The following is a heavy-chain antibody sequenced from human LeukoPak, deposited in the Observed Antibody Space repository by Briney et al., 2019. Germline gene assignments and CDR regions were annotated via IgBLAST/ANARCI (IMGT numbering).Heavy chain of an antibody. CDR1: GGSFSGYY. CDR2: INHSGST. CDR3: ARDRIRQDSSGYYVDY. Sequence: SETLSLTCAVYGGSFSGYYWSWIRQPPGKGLEWIGEINHSGSTNYNPSLKSRVTISVDTSKNQFSLKLSSVTAADTAVYYCARDRIRQDSSGYYVDYWGLGTLVTVSS. J-gene: IGHJ4*02. D-gene: IGHD3-22*01. V-gene: IGHV4-34*01.